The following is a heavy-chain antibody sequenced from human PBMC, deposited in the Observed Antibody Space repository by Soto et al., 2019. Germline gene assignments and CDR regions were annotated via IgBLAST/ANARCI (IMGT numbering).Heavy chain of an antibody. CDR1: GFTFSSYW. CDR3: ARDTPITMVRGVIITYGYYYYMDV. Sequence: GGSLRLSCAASGFTFSSYWMSWVRQAPGKGLEWVANIKQDGSEKYYVDSVKGRFTISRDNAKNSLYLQMNSLRAEDTAVYYCARDTPITMVRGVIITYGYYYYMDVWGKGTTVTVSS. D-gene: IGHD3-10*01. CDR2: IKQDGSEK. V-gene: IGHV3-7*01. J-gene: IGHJ6*03.